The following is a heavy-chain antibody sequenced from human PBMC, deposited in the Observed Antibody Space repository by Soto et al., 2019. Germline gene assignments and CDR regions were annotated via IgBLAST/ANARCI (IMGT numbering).Heavy chain of an antibody. CDR3: ARRGGGGPMDY. J-gene: IGHJ4*02. CDR2: LSGGGGST. V-gene: IGHV3-23*01. Sequence: EVQLLESGGGLVQSGGSLRLSCAASGFTFSSYAMAWVRQAPGKGLEWVSALSGGGGSTYYADSVKGRFTISRDNSMNTLFLQMNSLRAEDTAVYYCARRGGGGPMDYLGQGTLVTVSS. CDR1: GFTFSSYA. D-gene: IGHD2-15*01.